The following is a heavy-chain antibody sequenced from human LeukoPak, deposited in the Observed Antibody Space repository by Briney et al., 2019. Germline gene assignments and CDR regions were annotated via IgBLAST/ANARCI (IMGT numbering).Heavy chain of an antibody. V-gene: IGHV3-21*01. J-gene: IGHJ4*02. CDR1: GFTLSSYS. D-gene: IGHD3-22*01. CDR3: ARGMESYDSSGYYYDY. Sequence: GGSLRLSCAASGFTLSSYSMNWVRQAPGKGLEWVSSISSSSSYIYYADSVKGRFTISRDNAKNSLYLQMNSLRAEDTAVYYCARGMESYDSSGYYYDYWGQGTLVTVSS. CDR2: ISSSSSYI.